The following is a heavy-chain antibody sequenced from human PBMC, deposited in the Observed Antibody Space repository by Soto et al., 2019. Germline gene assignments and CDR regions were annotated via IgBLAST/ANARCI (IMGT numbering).Heavy chain of an antibody. Sequence: ASVKVSCKASGYTFTSYDIYWVRQATGQVLEWMGWLNPNTGESGYAQKFQGRVTVTSDSSINTVHMELSSLRSEDTAVYYCARRAETNGWNGFGADKYYFDFWGQGTLVTVS. CDR3: ARRAETNGWNGFGADKYYFDF. D-gene: IGHD1-1*01. V-gene: IGHV1-8*02. CDR2: LNPNTGES. CDR1: GYTFTSYD. J-gene: IGHJ4*02.